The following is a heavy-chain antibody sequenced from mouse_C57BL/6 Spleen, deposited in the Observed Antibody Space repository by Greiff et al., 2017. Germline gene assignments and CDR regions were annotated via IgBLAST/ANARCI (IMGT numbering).Heavy chain of an antibody. CDR2: IYPGSGNT. J-gene: IGHJ3*01. CDR3: ARGATPFAY. V-gene: IGHV1-76*01. CDR1: GYTFTDYY. Sequence: QVQLQQSGAELVRPGASVKLFCKASGYTFTDYYINWVKQRPGQGLEWIARIYPGSGNTYYNEKFKGKATLTAEKYSSTAYMQLSSLTSEDSAVYCCARGATPFAYWGQGTLVTVSA.